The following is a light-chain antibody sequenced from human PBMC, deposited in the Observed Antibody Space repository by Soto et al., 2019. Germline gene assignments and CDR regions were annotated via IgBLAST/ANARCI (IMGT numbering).Light chain of an antibody. V-gene: IGKV3-15*01. J-gene: IGKJ1*01. CDR1: QSVSSN. CDR3: HQYNNWPPWT. Sequence: EIVMTQSQATLSVSPGERATLSCRASQSVSSNLAWYQQKPGQAPRLLIYGASTRATGIPARFSGSGAGTEFTLTISSLQSEDVVVYYCHQYNNWPPWTFGQGTKVEIK. CDR2: GAS.